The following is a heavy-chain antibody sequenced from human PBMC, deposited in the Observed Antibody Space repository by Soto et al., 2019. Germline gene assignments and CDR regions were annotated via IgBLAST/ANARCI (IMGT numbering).Heavy chain of an antibody. D-gene: IGHD5-18*01. Sequence: SETLSLTCTVSGGTISSYYWSWIRQPPGKGLEWIGYIYYTGSTNYNPSLKGRVTISVDTSKNQFSLKLNSVTAADTALYYCARDPGYSYRYGPNWFDSWGQGSLITVST. CDR2: IYYTGST. J-gene: IGHJ5*01. V-gene: IGHV4-59*01. CDR3: ARDPGYSYRYGPNWFDS. CDR1: GGTISSYY.